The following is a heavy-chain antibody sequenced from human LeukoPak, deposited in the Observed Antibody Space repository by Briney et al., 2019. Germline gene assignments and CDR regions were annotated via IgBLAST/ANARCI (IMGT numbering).Heavy chain of an antibody. CDR3: ARDNRPYYYYYGMDV. J-gene: IGHJ6*04. D-gene: IGHD2/OR15-2a*01. CDR2: IIPIFGTA. V-gene: IGHV1-69*13. Sequence: SVKVSCKASGGTFSSYAISWVRQAPGQGLEWMGGIIPIFGTANYAQKFQGRVTITADESTSTAYMELSSLRPEDTAVYYCARDNRPYYYYYGMDVWGKGTTVTVSS. CDR1: GGTFSSYA.